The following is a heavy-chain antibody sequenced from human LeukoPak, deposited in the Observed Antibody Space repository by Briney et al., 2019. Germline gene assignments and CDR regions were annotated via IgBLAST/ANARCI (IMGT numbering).Heavy chain of an antibody. CDR2: ISYDGSNK. Sequence: HPGGSLRLFCAASGFTFSSYGMHWVRQAPGKGLEWVAVISYDGSNKYYADSVKGRFTISRDNSKNTLYLQMNNLRAEDTAVYYCAKKKGRDGYNFLDYWGQGTLVTVSS. V-gene: IGHV3-30*18. CDR3: AKKKGRDGYNFLDY. J-gene: IGHJ4*02. CDR1: GFTFSSYG. D-gene: IGHD5-24*01.